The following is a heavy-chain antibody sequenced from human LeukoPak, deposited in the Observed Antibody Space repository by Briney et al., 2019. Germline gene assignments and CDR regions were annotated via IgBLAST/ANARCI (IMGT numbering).Heavy chain of an antibody. CDR1: GYTFTSYA. J-gene: IGHJ6*04. V-gene: IGHV1-3*01. Sequence: VASVKVSCKASGYTFTSYAIHWVRQAPGQRLGWMGWSNADNGNTKYSQNFQGRVTITRDTSATTAYMELSSLRSEDTAVYYCARSWIEDYYYGMDVWGKGTSVTVSS. CDR2: SNADNGNT. CDR3: ARSWIEDYYYGMDV. D-gene: IGHD2-2*03.